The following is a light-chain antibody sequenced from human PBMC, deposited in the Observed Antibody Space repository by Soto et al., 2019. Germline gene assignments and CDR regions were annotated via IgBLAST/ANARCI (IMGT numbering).Light chain of an antibody. Sequence: DIQMTQSPSTLSGSVGDRVTITCRASQPISSWLSWYHQKPGKAPKLLIYDASNLESGVPSRFSGSGSGTEFTLTISSLQPEDFGIYYCQRYENYWTFGQGTKVDI. V-gene: IGKV1-5*01. J-gene: IGKJ1*01. CDR1: QPISSW. CDR2: DAS. CDR3: QRYENYWT.